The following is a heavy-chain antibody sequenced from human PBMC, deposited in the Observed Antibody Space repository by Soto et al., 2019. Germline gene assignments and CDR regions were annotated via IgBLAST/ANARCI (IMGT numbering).Heavy chain of an antibody. V-gene: IGHV3-33*01. Sequence: QVQLVESGGGVVQPGRSLRLSCAASGFTFSSYGMHWVRQAPGKGLEWVAVVWYDGSNKYYADAVKGRFTISRDNSKNTLYLQMNRLRAEDTAVYYCARPRRHYYDSSGLPTDDWYFDLWGRGTLVTVSS. J-gene: IGHJ2*01. D-gene: IGHD3-22*01. CDR2: VWYDGSNK. CDR3: ARPRRHYYDSSGLPTDDWYFDL. CDR1: GFTFSSYG.